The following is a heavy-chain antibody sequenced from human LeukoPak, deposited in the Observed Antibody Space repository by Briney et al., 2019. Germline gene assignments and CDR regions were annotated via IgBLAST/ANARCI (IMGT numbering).Heavy chain of an antibody. V-gene: IGHV1-8*01. D-gene: IGHD3-22*01. CDR2: MNPNSGNT. CDR3: VYDSRAFDI. Sequence: ASVKVSCKASGYTFTSYDINWVRQATGQGLEWMGWMNPNSGNTDYAQKFQGRVTMTRNTSISTAYMELSSLRSEDTAVYYCVYDSRAFDIWGQGTMVTVSS. CDR1: GYTFTSYD. J-gene: IGHJ3*02.